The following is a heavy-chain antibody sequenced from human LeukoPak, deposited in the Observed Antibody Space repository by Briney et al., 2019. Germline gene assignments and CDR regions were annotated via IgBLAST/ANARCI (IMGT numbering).Heavy chain of an antibody. Sequence: PGGSLRLSCAASGFTFSSYAMSWVRQAPGKGLEWVSAISGSGGSTYYADSVKGRFTISRDNSKNTLYLQMNSLRAEDTAVYYCAKPLPRWLQLSDYFDYWGQGTLVTVSS. D-gene: IGHD5-24*01. CDR2: ISGSGGST. CDR1: GFTFSSYA. CDR3: AKPLPRWLQLSDYFDY. V-gene: IGHV3-23*01. J-gene: IGHJ4*02.